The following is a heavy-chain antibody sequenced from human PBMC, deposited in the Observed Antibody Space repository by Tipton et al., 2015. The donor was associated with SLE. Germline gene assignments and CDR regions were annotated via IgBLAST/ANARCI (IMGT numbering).Heavy chain of an antibody. D-gene: IGHD3-3*01. V-gene: IGHV3-21*01. CDR2: ISSSSSYI. CDR3: AREDDFWSGYYYYYMDV. CDR1: GFTFSSYS. J-gene: IGHJ6*03. Sequence: VQLVQSGGGLVKPGGSLRLPCAASGFTFSSYSMNWVRQAPGKGLEWVSSISSSSSYIYYADSVKGRFTISRDNAKNSLYLQMNSLRAEDTAVYYCAREDDFWSGYYYYYMDVWGKGTTVTVSS.